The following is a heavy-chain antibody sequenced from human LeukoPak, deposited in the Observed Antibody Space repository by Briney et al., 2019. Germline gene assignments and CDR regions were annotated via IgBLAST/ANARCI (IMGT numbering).Heavy chain of an antibody. D-gene: IGHD4-17*01. Sequence: ASVKVSCKVSVYTLTEVSMHWVRQAPGKGLEWMGGFDPEDGETIYAQKFQGRVTMTEDTSTDTAYMELSSLRSEDTAVYYCATGDYMSGNWFDPWGQGTLVTVSS. CDR1: VYTLTEVS. V-gene: IGHV1-24*01. CDR2: FDPEDGET. CDR3: ATGDYMSGNWFDP. J-gene: IGHJ5*02.